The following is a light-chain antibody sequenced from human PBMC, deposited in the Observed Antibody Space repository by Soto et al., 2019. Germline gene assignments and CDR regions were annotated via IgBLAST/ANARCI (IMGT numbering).Light chain of an antibody. Sequence: AIRMTQSPSSFSASTGDRVTITCRASQGISSYLAWYQQKPGKAPKLLIYAASTLQSGVPSRFRGSGSGTDFTLTISCLQSEDFETYYCQQYFSYPLTFGPGTNVDIK. CDR2: AAS. J-gene: IGKJ3*01. CDR3: QQYFSYPLT. CDR1: QGISSY. V-gene: IGKV1-8*01.